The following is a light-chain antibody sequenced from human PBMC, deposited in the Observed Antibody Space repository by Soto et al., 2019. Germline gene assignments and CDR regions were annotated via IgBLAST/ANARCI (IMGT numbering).Light chain of an antibody. Sequence: QSALTQPASVSGSPGQSITISCTGTSSDVGGYNYVSWYQQHPGTSPKLMIYEVSNRPSGVSNRFSGSKSGNTASLFISGLQAEDEGDYYCSSYTARSTWVFGGGTKVTVL. V-gene: IGLV2-14*01. CDR2: EVS. J-gene: IGLJ3*02. CDR3: SSYTARSTWV. CDR1: SSDVGGYNY.